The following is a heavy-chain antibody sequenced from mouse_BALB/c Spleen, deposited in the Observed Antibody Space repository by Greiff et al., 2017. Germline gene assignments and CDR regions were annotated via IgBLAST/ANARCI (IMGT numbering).Heavy chain of an antibody. CDR1: GYTFSSYW. D-gene: IGHD1-1*02. V-gene: IGHV1-9*01. CDR3: ARRENYALRRGFAY. J-gene: IGHJ3*01. CDR2: ILPGSGST. Sequence: QVQLKESGAELMKPGASVKISCKATGYTFSSYWIEWVKQRPGHGLEWIGEILPGSGSTNYNEKFKGKATFTADTSSNTAYMQLSSLTSEDSAVYYCARRENYALRRGFAYWGQGTLVTVAA.